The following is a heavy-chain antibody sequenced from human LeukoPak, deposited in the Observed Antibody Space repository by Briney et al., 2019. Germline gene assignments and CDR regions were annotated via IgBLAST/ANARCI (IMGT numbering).Heavy chain of an antibody. V-gene: IGHV4-4*02. J-gene: IGHJ3*02. CDR3: ARDRGGRGRLDAFDI. CDR1: GGSITTSNW. Sequence: SGTLSLTCAVSGGSITTSNWWIWVRQPPGEGLEWIGEIYHSGDTNYSPSLKSRVTISLDKSTNQFSLRLRSVTAADTAVYYCARDRGGRGRLDAFDIWGQGTMVTVSS. CDR2: IYHSGDT. D-gene: IGHD5-12*01.